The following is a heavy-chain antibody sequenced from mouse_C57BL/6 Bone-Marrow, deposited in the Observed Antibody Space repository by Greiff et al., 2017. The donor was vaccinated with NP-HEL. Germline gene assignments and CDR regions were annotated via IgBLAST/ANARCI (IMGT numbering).Heavy chain of an antibody. J-gene: IGHJ4*01. CDR1: GFTFSDYG. CDR2: ISNLAYSI. CDR3: ARRYYGAMDY. V-gene: IGHV5-15*01. D-gene: IGHD1-1*01. Sequence: EVKLMESGGGLVQPGGSLKLSCAASGFTFSDYGMAWVRQAPRKGPEWVAFISNLAYSIYYADTVTGRFTISRENAKNTLYLEMSSLRSEDTAMYYCARRYYGAMDYWGQGTSVTVSS.